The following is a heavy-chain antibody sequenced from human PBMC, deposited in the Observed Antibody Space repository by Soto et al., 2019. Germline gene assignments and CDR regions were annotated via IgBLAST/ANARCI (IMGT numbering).Heavy chain of an antibody. CDR1: GGXCGDAW. J-gene: IGHJ4*03. V-gene: IGHV3-15*07. CDR3: TTGSYRSSSVVRFDI. D-gene: IGHD3-16*02. CDR2: IKSKINGGTA. Sequence: GGPMRVSCAAAGGXCGDAWRNWVSKVQGKGLEWVGRIKSKINGGTADYAAPVQGRFAVSRDDSKNMVFLQMNSLKTEDTGVYFFTTGSYRSSSVVRFDIWAQGTVVTRSS.